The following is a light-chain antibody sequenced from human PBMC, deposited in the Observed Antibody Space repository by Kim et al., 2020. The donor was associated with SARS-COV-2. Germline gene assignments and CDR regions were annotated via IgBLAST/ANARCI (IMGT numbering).Light chain of an antibody. CDR3: QQYYNTPCT. V-gene: IGKV4-1*01. CDR1: QSVFYSSNDNNY. Sequence: DIVMTQSPDSLAVSLGERATINCKSSQSVFYSSNDNNYLAWYQQKPGQPPKLLFYWASSREFGVPDRFSGSGSGTDFTLTISSLQAEDVAVYYCQQYYNTPCTFGQGTKLEI. J-gene: IGKJ2*02. CDR2: WAS.